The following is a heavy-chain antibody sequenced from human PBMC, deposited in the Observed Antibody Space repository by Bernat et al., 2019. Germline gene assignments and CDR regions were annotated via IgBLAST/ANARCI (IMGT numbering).Heavy chain of an antibody. V-gene: IGHV3-21*05. CDR3: VRDEGYSSVFDY. CDR2: ISSTSNYI. J-gene: IGHJ4*02. D-gene: IGHD6-19*01. CDR1: GFSFSTYN. Sequence: EVQLVESGGGLVRPGGSLRPSCAASGFSFSTYNMNWVRQAPGKGLEWVSYISSTSNYISYADSVKGRVTISRDDAKNSLYLQMNSLRAGDTAVYYCVRDEGYSSVFDYWGQGTLVTVSS.